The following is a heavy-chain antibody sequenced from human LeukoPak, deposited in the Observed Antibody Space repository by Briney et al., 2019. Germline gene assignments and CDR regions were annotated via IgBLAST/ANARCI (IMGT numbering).Heavy chain of an antibody. V-gene: IGHV4-59*01. J-gene: IGHJ6*02. CDR2: IYYSGSST. CDR3: ARTSRHFYGSGTNLTPWPAGMDV. D-gene: IGHD3-10*01. CDR1: GGSMSGFF. Sequence: PSETLSLTCTVSGGSMSGFFWTWIRQPPGRELESIGSIYYSGSSTKYNPSLKSRVTISVDTSKSQFSLTLNSATAADTAVYYCARTSRHFYGSGTNLTPWPAGMDVWGQGTTVTVSS.